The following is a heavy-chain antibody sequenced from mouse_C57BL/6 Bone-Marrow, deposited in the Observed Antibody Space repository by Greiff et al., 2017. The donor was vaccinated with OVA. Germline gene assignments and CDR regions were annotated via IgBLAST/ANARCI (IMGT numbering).Heavy chain of an antibody. J-gene: IGHJ3*01. CDR2: IDSSDSET. Sequence: VQLQQPGAELVRPGSSVQLSCKASGYTFPSSWMHWVKQRPIQGLEWIGNIDSSDSETHYNQKFKDKATLTVDKSSSTAYMPLSSLTSEDSAVYYCASGARAWFAYWGQGTLVTVTA. CDR3: ASGARAWFAY. CDR1: GYTFPSSW. V-gene: IGHV1-52*01.